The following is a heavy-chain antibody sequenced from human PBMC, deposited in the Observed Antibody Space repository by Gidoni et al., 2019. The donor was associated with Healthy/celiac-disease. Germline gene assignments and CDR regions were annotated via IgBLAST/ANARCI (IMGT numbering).Heavy chain of an antibody. Sequence: EVQLVESGGGLVKPGGSLRLSCAASGFTFSNAWMSWVRQAPGKGLEWFGRIKSKTDGGTTDYAAPVKGRFTISRDDSKNTLYLQMNSLKTEDTAVYYCIGEAGKGFDPWGQGTLVTVSS. CDR1: GFTFSNAW. CDR2: IKSKTDGGTT. D-gene: IGHD6-13*01. CDR3: IGEAGKGFDP. J-gene: IGHJ5*02. V-gene: IGHV3-15*01.